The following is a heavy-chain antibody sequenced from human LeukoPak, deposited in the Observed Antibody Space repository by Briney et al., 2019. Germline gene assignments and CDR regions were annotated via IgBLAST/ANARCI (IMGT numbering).Heavy chain of an antibody. CDR2: IYTSGST. J-gene: IGHJ4*02. CDR1: GGSISSGSYY. D-gene: IGHD1-1*01. V-gene: IGHV4-61*02. Sequence: SETLSLTCTVSGGSISSGSYYWSWIRQPAGKGLEWIGRIYTSGSTNHNPSLKSRVTISVDTSKNQFSLKLSSVTAADTAVYYCARGIPGSHFDYWGRGTLVTVSS. CDR3: ARGIPGSHFDY.